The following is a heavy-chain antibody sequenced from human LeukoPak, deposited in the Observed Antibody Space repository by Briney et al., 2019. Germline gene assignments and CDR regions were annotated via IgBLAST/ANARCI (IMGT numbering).Heavy chain of an antibody. CDR2: MYNRGST. D-gene: IGHD6-19*01. J-gene: IGHJ4*02. CDR3: ARAEKAVTGTLDY. CDR1: GDSISNYY. Sequence: SETLSLTCTVSGDSISNYYWSWIRQSPGKKLEWIGYMYNRGSTIYNPSLKSRVTISTDTSKNQFSLRLTSVTAADTAVYYCARAEKAVTGTLDYGGQGTLITVSS. V-gene: IGHV4-59*01.